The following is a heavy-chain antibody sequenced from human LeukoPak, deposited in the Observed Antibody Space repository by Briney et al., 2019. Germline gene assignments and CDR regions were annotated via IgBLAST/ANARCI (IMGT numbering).Heavy chain of an antibody. V-gene: IGHV1-18*01. J-gene: IGHJ4*02. CDR1: GYTFTSYG. D-gene: IGHD2-15*01. CDR3: AKAPRSGRLPPDY. Sequence: ASVKVSCKASGYTFTSYGINWVRQAPGQGLEWMGWITAYNGNTNYAQKLQGRVTLTTDTSTSTAYMELRSLRSDDTAVYYCAKAPRSGRLPPDYWGQGTLVTVSS. CDR2: ITAYNGNT.